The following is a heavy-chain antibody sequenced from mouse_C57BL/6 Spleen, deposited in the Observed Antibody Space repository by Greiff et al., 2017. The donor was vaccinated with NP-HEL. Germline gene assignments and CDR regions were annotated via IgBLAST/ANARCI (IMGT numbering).Heavy chain of an antibody. D-gene: IGHD4-1*01. Sequence: VQLKQSGGGLVKPGGSLKLSCAASGFTFSDYGMHWVRQAPEKGLEWVAYISSGSSTIYYADTVKGRFTISRDNAKNTLFLQMTSLRSEDTAMYYCARERTGPFDYWGQGTTLTVSS. J-gene: IGHJ2*01. CDR2: ISSGSSTI. CDR3: ARERTGPFDY. CDR1: GFTFSDYG. V-gene: IGHV5-17*01.